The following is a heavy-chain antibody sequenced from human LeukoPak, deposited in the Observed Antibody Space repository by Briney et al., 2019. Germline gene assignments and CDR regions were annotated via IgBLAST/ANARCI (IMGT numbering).Heavy chain of an antibody. CDR3: AREGWIAAAGTTEYFQH. J-gene: IGHJ1*01. D-gene: IGHD6-13*01. CDR1: GFTFSSYS. Sequence: GGSLRLSCAASGFTFSSYSMNWVRQAPGKGLEWVSSISSSSSYIYYADSVKGRFTISRDNAKNSLYLQMNSLRAEDTVVYYCAREGWIAAAGTTEYFQHWGQGTLVTVSS. V-gene: IGHV3-21*01. CDR2: ISSSSSYI.